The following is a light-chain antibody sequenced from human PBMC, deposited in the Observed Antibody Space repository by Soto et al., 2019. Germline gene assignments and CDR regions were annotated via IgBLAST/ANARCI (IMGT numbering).Light chain of an antibody. CDR2: KAS. Sequence: DIQMTQSPSTLSASVVDRVTITCRSSQSISSWLAWYQQKAGKAPKLLIYKASSLESGVPSRYSGSGSGTEFTLTISSLQPDDFATYYCQQYHSAPPFPQDTNVEIK. V-gene: IGKV1-5*03. CDR3: QQYHSAPP. J-gene: IGKJ1*01. CDR1: QSISSW.